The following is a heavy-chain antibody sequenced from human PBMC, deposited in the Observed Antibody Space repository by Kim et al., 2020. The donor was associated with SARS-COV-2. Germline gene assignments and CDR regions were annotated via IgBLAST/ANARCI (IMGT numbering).Heavy chain of an antibody. D-gene: IGHD2-8*01. Sequence: YYPDSTDGRFTISRDNDRNTLYLQMNSLRAKDAAVYYWAKGDPYAEFDTWGRGTLVTVSS. J-gene: IGHJ5*02. V-gene: IGHV3-23*01. CDR3: AKGDPYAEFDT.